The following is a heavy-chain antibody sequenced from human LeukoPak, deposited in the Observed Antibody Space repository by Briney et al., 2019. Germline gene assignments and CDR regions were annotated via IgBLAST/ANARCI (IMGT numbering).Heavy chain of an antibody. CDR3: ARHGPNDEENAFDI. CDR1: GFTFSDYY. V-gene: IGHV3-11*01. D-gene: IGHD1-1*01. CDR2: ISSSGSTI. Sequence: PGGSLRLSCAASGFTFSDYYMSWIRQAPGKGLEWVSYISSSGSTIYYADSVKGRFTISRDNAKNSLYLQMNSLRAEDTAVYYCARHGPNDEENAFDIWGQGTMVTVSS. J-gene: IGHJ3*02.